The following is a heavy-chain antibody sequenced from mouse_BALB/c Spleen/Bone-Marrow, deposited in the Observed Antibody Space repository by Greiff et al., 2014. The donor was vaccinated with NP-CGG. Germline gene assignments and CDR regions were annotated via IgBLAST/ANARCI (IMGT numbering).Heavy chain of an antibody. V-gene: IGHV1S81*02. CDR3: TRLSLLRGYFDY. Sequence: ESGAELVKPGTSVKLSCKASGYTFTSYYIYWVKQRPGQGLKWIGEINPSNGGTNFNEKFKSKATLTVDKSSSTAYMQLSSLTSEDTAVYYYTRLSLLRGYFDYWGQGTTLTVSS. D-gene: IGHD1-2*01. CDR2: INPSNGGT. J-gene: IGHJ2*01. CDR1: GYTFTSYY.